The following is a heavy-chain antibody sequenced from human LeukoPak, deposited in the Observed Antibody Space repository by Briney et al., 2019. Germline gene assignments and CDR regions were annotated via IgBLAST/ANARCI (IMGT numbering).Heavy chain of an antibody. CDR2: INHSGST. Sequence: SETLSLTCAVYGGSFSGYYWSWIRQPPGKGLEWIGEINHSGSTNYNPSLKSRVTISVDTSKNQFSLKLSSVTAADTAVYYCARAGSSLTYYMDVWGKGTTVTVSS. CDR1: GGSFSGYY. D-gene: IGHD6-6*01. J-gene: IGHJ6*03. CDR3: ARAGSSLTYYMDV. V-gene: IGHV4-34*01.